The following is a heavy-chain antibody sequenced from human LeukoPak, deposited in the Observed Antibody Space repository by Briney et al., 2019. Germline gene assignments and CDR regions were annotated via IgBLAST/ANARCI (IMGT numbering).Heavy chain of an antibody. CDR1: GGSFSGYY. CDR2: INHSGST. CDR3: AIRGYYGSGSYYFRAFDM. J-gene: IGHJ3*02. V-gene: IGHV4-34*01. Sequence: SETLSLTCAVYGGSFSGYYWRWIRQPPGKGLEWVGEINHSGSTNYNPSLKSRVTISVDTSKKQFSLKLSSVTAADTAVYYCAIRGYYGSGSYYFRAFDMWGQGTMVTVSS. D-gene: IGHD3-10*01.